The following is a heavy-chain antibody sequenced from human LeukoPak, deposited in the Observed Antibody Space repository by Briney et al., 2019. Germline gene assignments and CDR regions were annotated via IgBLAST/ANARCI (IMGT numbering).Heavy chain of an antibody. CDR2: IKQDGSEK. CDR1: GFTFSKYW. J-gene: IGHJ6*03. D-gene: IGHD1-26*01. V-gene: IGHV3-7*01. CDR3: ARDPYSGSYGNYYYYFMDV. Sequence: GGSLRLSCAASGFTFSKYWMSWVRQAPGKGLEWVAKIKQDGSEKDYVASVKGRFTISRDNAKNSLYLQMNSLRAEDTAVYYCARDPYSGSYGNYYYYFMDVWGKGTTVTISS.